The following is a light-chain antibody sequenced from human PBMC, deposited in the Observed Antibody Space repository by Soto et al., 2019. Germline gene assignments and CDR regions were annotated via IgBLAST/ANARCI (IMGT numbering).Light chain of an antibody. CDR2: GVS. Sequence: EIVMTQSPATLSVSPGERATLSCRASQSVSSNLAWYQQKPGQAPRLLIYGVSTRATGIPVRFSGSGSGTEFTLTISSLQSEDFAVYYCQQYNNWPRTFGQGTKVDI. V-gene: IGKV3-15*01. J-gene: IGKJ1*01. CDR1: QSVSSN. CDR3: QQYNNWPRT.